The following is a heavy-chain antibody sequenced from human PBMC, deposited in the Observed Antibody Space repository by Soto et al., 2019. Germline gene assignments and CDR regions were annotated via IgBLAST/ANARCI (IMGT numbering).Heavy chain of an antibody. CDR2: IIPILGIA. CDR1: GGTFSSYT. Sequence: QVQLVQSGAEVKKPGSSVKVSCKASGGTFSSYTISWVQQAPGQGLEWMGRIIPILGIANYAQKFQGRVTITADKSTSTAYMELSSLRSEDTAVYYCANHCSSTSCYSWFDPWGQGTLVTVSS. V-gene: IGHV1-69*02. J-gene: IGHJ5*02. CDR3: ANHCSSTSCYSWFDP. D-gene: IGHD2-2*02.